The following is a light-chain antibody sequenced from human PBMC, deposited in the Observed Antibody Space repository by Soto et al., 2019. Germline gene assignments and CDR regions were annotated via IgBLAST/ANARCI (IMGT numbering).Light chain of an antibody. CDR3: FSYAANSAGV. Sequence: QSALTQPRSVSGSPGQSVTISCTGTSSDAGGYDYVSWYQQHPGKAPKFMIYDVSKRPSGVPDRFSGSKSGNTASLTISGLQAEDEADYCCFSYAANSAGVFGGGTKLTVL. CDR1: SSDAGGYDY. CDR2: DVS. J-gene: IGLJ2*01. V-gene: IGLV2-11*01.